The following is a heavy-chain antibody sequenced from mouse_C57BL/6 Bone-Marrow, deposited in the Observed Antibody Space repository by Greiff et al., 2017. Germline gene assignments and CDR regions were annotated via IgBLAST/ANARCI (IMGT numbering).Heavy chain of an antibody. CDR2: ISSGSSTI. V-gene: IGHV5-17*01. J-gene: IGHJ3*01. CDR3: ARREGAY. Sequence: DVHLVESGGGLVKPGGSLKLSCAASGFTFSDYGMHWVRQAPEKGLEWVAYISSGSSTIYYADTVKGRFTISRDNAKNTLFLQMTSLRSEDTAMYYCARREGAYWGQGTLVTVSA. CDR1: GFTFSDYG.